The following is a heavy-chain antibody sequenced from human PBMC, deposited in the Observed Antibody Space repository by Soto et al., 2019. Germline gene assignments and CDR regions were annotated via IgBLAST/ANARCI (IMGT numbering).Heavy chain of an antibody. Sequence: WGSLRLSCAASGFTFSSYAMHWVRQAPGKGLEWVAVISYDGSNKYYADSVKGRFTISRDNSKNTLYLQMNSLRAEDTAVYYCARCLRYCSGGSCPFYYYYGMDVWGQGTTVTVSS. CDR3: ARCLRYCSGGSCPFYYYYGMDV. CDR1: GFTFSSYA. J-gene: IGHJ6*02. CDR2: ISYDGSNK. V-gene: IGHV3-30-3*01. D-gene: IGHD2-15*01.